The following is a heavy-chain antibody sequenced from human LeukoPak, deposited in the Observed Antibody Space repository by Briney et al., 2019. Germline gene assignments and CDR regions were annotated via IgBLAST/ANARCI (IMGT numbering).Heavy chain of an antibody. V-gene: IGHV1-46*01. CDR2: INPSGGST. CDR1: GYTFTGYY. Sequence: ASVKVSCKASGYTFTGYYMHWVRQAPGQGLEWMGIINPSGGSTRYAQRFQGRVTITRDTSASTAYMELSSLRSEDTAVYYCARPTSSSWYGIFDYWGQGTLVAVSS. J-gene: IGHJ4*02. CDR3: ARPTSSSWYGIFDY. D-gene: IGHD6-13*01.